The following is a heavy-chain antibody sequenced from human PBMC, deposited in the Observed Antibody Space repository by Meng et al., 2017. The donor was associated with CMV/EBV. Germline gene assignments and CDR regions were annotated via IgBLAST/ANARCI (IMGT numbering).Heavy chain of an antibody. CDR2: INPNSGGT. CDR1: GYTFTGYY. V-gene: IGHV1-2*02. D-gene: IGHD3-22*01. Sequence: ASVKVSCKASGYTFTGYYMHWVRQAPGQGLEWMGWINPNSGGTNYAQKFQGRVNMTRDTSISTAYMELSRLRSDDTAVYYCARDLQRYDSSGYYYWGQGTLVTVSS. CDR3: ARDLQRYDSSGYYY. J-gene: IGHJ4*02.